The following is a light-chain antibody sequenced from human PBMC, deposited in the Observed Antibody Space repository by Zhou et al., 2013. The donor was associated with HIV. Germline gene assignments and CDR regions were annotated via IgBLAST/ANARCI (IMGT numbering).Light chain of an antibody. V-gene: IGKV1-5*03. Sequence: DIQMTQSPSTLSASVGDRVTITCRASESLNNWLAWYQQKLGKAPKLLIYKASSLESGVPSRFSGGGSGTEFTLTISSLQPDDFATYYCQQYNSYPWTFGQGTKVEIK. CDR1: ESLNNW. J-gene: IGKJ1*01. CDR3: QQYNSYPWT. CDR2: KAS.